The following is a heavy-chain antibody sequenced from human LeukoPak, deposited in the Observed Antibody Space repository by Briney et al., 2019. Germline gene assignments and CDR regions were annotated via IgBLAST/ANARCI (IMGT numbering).Heavy chain of an antibody. CDR1: GYTFTSYY. V-gene: IGHV1-46*01. CDR3: ASYCGGDCYSDAFDI. CDR2: INPSGGST. J-gene: IGHJ3*02. Sequence: ASVKVSCKASGYTFTSYYIHWVRQAPGQGLEWMGIINPSGGSTSYAQKFQGRVTMTRDTSTSTVYMELSSLRSEDTAVYYCASYCGGDCYSDAFDIWGQGTMVTVSS. D-gene: IGHD2-21*02.